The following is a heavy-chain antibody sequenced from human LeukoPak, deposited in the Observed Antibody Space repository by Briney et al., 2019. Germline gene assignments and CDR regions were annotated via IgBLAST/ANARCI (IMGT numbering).Heavy chain of an antibody. CDR3: ARDICGYNYGCFDS. J-gene: IGHJ4*02. V-gene: IGHV4-34*01. CDR2: IYHSGGA. Sequence: SETLSLTCGVSGGSFSISYWSWIRQPPGKGLEWIGQIYHSGGANYNPSLRSRVTISVDTSKNQFSLNLRSVTAADTAVYYCARDICGYNYGCFDSWGQGTLVTVSS. CDR1: GGSFSISY. D-gene: IGHD5-18*01.